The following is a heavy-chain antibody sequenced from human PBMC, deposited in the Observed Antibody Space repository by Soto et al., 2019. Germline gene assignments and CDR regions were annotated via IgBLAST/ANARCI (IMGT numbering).Heavy chain of an antibody. CDR2: IYWDDDK. J-gene: IGHJ5*02. D-gene: IGHD2-2*01. Sequence: ESGPTLVNPTQTLTLTCTFSGFSLSTSGVGVGWIRQPPGKALEWLALIYWDDDKRYSPSLKSRLTITKDTSKNQVVLTMTNTDPVDTATYYCAHTGVVPAANSWDWFDPWGQGTLVTVSS. CDR1: GFSLSTSGVG. V-gene: IGHV2-5*02. CDR3: AHTGVVPAANSWDWFDP.